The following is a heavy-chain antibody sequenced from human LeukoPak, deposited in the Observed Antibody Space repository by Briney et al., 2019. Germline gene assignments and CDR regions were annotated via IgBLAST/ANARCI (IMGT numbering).Heavy chain of an antibody. D-gene: IGHD3-10*01. CDR3: ARLGELLAECYYYYYMDV. J-gene: IGHJ6*03. V-gene: IGHV1-2*02. CDR1: GYTFTGYY. Sequence: ASVKVSCKASGYTFTGYYMHWVRQAPGQGLEWMGWINPNSGGTNYAQKFQGRVTMTRDTSISTAYMELSRLRSDDTAVYYCARLGELLAECYYYYYMDVWGKGTTVTVSS. CDR2: INPNSGGT.